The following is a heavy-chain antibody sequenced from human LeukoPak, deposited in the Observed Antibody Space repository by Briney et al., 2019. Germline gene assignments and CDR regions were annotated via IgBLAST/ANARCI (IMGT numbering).Heavy chain of an antibody. J-gene: IGHJ6*03. CDR1: GYTFTSYY. V-gene: IGHV1-46*01. Sequence: ASVKVSCKASGYTFTSYYMHWVRQAPGQGLEWMGIINPSGGSTSYAQKFQGRVTMTRDMSTSTVYMELSSLRSEDTAVYYCARDRHSWYPHYYYYMDVWGKGTTVTISS. D-gene: IGHD6-13*01. CDR3: ARDRHSWYPHYYYYMDV. CDR2: INPSGGST.